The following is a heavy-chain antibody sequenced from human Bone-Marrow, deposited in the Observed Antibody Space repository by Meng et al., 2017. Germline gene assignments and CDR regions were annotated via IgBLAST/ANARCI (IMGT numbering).Heavy chain of an antibody. V-gene: IGHV4-39*01. CDR1: GGSITSTSSY. CDR3: ARHQWGWYYFDY. CDR2: IYYSGST. Sequence: QLHLQESGPGLVKPSETLSLTCTISGGSITSTSSYWGWVRQPPGKGLEWIGSIYYSGSTYYNPSLKSRVTISVDTSKNQFSLKLRFVTATDTAVYYCARHQWGWYYFDYWGQGTLVTVSS. D-gene: IGHD6-19*01. J-gene: IGHJ4*02.